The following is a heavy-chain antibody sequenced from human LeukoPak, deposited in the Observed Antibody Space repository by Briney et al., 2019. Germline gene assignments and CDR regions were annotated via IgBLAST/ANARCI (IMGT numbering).Heavy chain of an antibody. J-gene: IGHJ4*02. CDR2: ITSGGTTI. V-gene: IGHV3-48*01. CDR1: GFTFSNYN. Sequence: GGSLRLSCAASGFTFSNYNMNWVRQAPGKGLEWVSYITSGGTTIYYADSVKGRFTISRDNAKNSLYLQMNSLRAEDTAVYYCARDYSTVTTFFDYWGQGTLVTVSS. D-gene: IGHD4-17*01. CDR3: ARDYSTVTTFFDY.